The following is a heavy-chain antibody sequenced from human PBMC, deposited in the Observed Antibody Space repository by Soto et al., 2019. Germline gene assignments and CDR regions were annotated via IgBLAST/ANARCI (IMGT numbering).Heavy chain of an antibody. J-gene: IGHJ6*02. D-gene: IGHD2-2*01. Sequence: GGSLRLSCVASGFTFSQFSMHWVRQAPGKGLEWVSHINSDGTTTTYADSVKGRFTISRDNAKNTVHLQMNSLRAEDTAVYYCATDGSYAQHVWGQGTTVTVSS. V-gene: IGHV3-74*01. CDR1: GFTFSQFS. CDR2: INSDGTTT. CDR3: ATDGSYAQHV.